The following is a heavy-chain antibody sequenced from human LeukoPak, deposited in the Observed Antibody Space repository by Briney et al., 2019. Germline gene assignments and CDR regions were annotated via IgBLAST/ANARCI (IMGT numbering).Heavy chain of an antibody. CDR2: ISYDGSNK. Sequence: GGSLRLSCAASGFTFSSYGMPWVRQAPGKGLEWVAVISYDGSNKYYADSVKGRFTISRDNSKNTLYLQMNSLRAEDTAVYYCAKWGRDGYNNGYWGQGTLVTVSS. CDR1: GFTFSSYG. V-gene: IGHV3-30*18. D-gene: IGHD5-24*01. J-gene: IGHJ4*02. CDR3: AKWGRDGYNNGY.